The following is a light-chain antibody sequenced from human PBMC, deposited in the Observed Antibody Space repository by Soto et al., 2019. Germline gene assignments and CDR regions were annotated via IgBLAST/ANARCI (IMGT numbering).Light chain of an antibody. V-gene: IGLV1-44*01. CDR3: AAWDDSLNGRV. CDR1: SSNIGSNI. J-gene: IGLJ1*01. CDR2: SNN. Sequence: QSVLTQPPSASGTPGQRVTISCSGSSSNIGSNIVNWYQQLPGTAPNLLIYSNNQRPSGVPDRFSASKSGTSASLAISGLQSEDEADYYCAAWDDSLNGRVFGTGTKLTVL.